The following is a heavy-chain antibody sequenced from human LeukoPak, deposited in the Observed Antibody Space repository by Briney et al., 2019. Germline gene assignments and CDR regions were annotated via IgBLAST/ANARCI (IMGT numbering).Heavy chain of an antibody. CDR3: AKEGTASKPSDLDH. V-gene: IGHV3-23*01. CDR1: GFTFSTYA. Sequence: PGGSLRLSCAASGFTFSTYAMSWVRQAPGKGLEWVSVISGSGSSTYYADSVKGRFTISRDNSKNTLYLQMNSLTSEDTAVYYCAKEGTASKPSDLDHWGRGILVTVSS. J-gene: IGHJ4*02. D-gene: IGHD1/OR15-1a*01. CDR2: ISGSGSST.